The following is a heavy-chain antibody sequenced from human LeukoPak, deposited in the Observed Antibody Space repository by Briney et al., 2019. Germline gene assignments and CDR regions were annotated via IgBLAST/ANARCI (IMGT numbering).Heavy chain of an antibody. V-gene: IGHV4-39*07. CDR2: IYYSGST. CDR1: GGSISSSSYY. D-gene: IGHD3-16*02. Sequence: SETLSLTCTVSGGSISSSSYYWGWIRQPPGKGLEWIGSIYYSGSTYYNPSLKSRVTISVDTSKNQFSLKLSSVTAADTAVYYCARDPKYDYVWGSYRPIWGQGTLVTVSS. J-gene: IGHJ4*02. CDR3: ARDPKYDYVWGSYRPI.